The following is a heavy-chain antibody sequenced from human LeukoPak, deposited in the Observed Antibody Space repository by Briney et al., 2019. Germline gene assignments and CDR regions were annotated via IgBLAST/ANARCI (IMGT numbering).Heavy chain of an antibody. Sequence: ASVKVSCKASGYTFTNYYMHWVRQAPGQGLEWMGWLNPNSGGTNYAQKFQGRVTMTRDTSISTAYMELSRLRSDDTAVYYCAREDYYGSGSYYQNPNWFDPWGQGTLVTVSS. CDR3: AREDYYGSGSYYQNPNWFDP. CDR1: GYTFTNYY. CDR2: LNPNSGGT. V-gene: IGHV1-2*02. D-gene: IGHD3-10*01. J-gene: IGHJ5*02.